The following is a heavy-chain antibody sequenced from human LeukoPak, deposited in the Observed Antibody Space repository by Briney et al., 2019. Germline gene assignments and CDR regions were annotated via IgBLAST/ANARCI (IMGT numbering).Heavy chain of an antibody. CDR1: GYSFTSNW. Sequence: GESLKISCKGSGYSFTSNWIGGVRQMPGKGLEWIGIIHPRDSDTKYSPSFQGQVTISVDKSINTAYLQWGSLKVSDTAIYYCAREGLLRGYYSGIDVWGQGTTVTVSS. V-gene: IGHV5-51*01. D-gene: IGHD2-21*02. CDR3: AREGLLRGYYSGIDV. CDR2: IHPRDSDT. J-gene: IGHJ6*02.